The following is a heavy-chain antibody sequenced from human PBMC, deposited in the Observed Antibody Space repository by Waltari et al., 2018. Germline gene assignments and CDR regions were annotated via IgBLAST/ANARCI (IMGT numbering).Heavy chain of an antibody. J-gene: IGHJ6*03. CDR1: GGSISSGSYY. Sequence: QVQLQESGPGLVKPSQTLSLTCTVSGGSISSGSYYWSWIRQPAGKGLEWIGRIYTSGSTNYTPSLKSRVTISVDTSKNQFSLKLSSVTAADTAVYYCARTAMVTRYYYYMDVWGKGTTVTVSS. D-gene: IGHD2-21*02. CDR3: ARTAMVTRYYYYMDV. V-gene: IGHV4-61*02. CDR2: IYTSGST.